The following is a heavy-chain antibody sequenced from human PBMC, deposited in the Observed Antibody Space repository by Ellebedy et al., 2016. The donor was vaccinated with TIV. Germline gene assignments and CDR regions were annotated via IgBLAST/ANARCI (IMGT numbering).Heavy chain of an antibody. D-gene: IGHD2-21*02. CDR1: GYTFNTYA. J-gene: IGHJ4*02. V-gene: IGHV1-18*01. Sequence: AASVKVSCKPSGYTFNTYAITWIRQAPGQGLEWMGRISTYNGDTDYAQKLQGRVTMTTDTSTSTAYMKLRSLRSDDTALYYCARDHCAGDCYPPDYWGQGSLVTVSS. CDR3: ARDHCAGDCYPPDY. CDR2: ISTYNGDT.